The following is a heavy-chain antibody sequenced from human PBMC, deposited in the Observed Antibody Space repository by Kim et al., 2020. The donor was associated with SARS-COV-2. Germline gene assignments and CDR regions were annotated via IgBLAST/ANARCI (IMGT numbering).Heavy chain of an antibody. Sequence: ASVKVSCKVSGYTLTELSMHWVRQAPGKGLEWMGGFDPEDGETIYAQKFQGRVTMTEDTSTDTAYMELSSLRSEDTAVYYCATAWVRSSGYSSGAFDIWGQGTMVTVSS. CDR2: FDPEDGET. CDR1: GYTLTELS. V-gene: IGHV1-24*01. CDR3: ATAWVRSSGYSSGAFDI. J-gene: IGHJ3*02. D-gene: IGHD3-22*01.